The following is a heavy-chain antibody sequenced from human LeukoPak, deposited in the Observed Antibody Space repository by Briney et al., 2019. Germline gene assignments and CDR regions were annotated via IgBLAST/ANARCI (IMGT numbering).Heavy chain of an antibody. J-gene: IGHJ4*02. CDR1: GFTFSSYE. V-gene: IGHV3-48*03. D-gene: IGHD3-10*01. Sequence: TGGSLRLSCAASGFTFSSYEVNWVRQAPGKGLEWVSYISSSGSTIYYADSVKGRFTISRDNAKNSLYLQMNSLRAEDTAVYYCARGRGSGSYYNARVDYWGQGTLVTVSS. CDR3: ARGRGSGSYYNARVDY. CDR2: ISSSGSTI.